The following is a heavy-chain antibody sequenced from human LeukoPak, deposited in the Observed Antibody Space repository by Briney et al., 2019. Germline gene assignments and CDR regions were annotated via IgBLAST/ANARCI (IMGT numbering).Heavy chain of an antibody. Sequence: GGFLRLSCAASGFTFDDYAMHWVRQAPGKGLEWVSGISGNSGSIGYADSVKGRFTISRDNAKNSLYLQMNSLRAEDTALYYCAKEPFGELDSVWVDYWGQGTLVTVSS. CDR1: GFTFDDYA. V-gene: IGHV3-9*01. CDR2: ISGNSGSI. J-gene: IGHJ4*02. CDR3: AKEPFGELDSVWVDY. D-gene: IGHD3-10*01.